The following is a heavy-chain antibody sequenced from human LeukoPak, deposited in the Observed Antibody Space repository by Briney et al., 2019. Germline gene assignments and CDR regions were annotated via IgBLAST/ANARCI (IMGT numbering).Heavy chain of an antibody. Sequence: PSETLSLTCAVSGGSISSGGYSWSWIRQPPGKGLEWIGEINHSGSTNYNPSLKSRVTISVDTSKNQFSLKLSSVTAADTAVYYCAGGSSWQTFYYYYYGMDVWGQGTTVTVSS. CDR3: AGGSSWQTFYYYYYGMDV. CDR1: GGSISSGGYS. D-gene: IGHD6-13*01. J-gene: IGHJ6*02. V-gene: IGHV4-30-2*01. CDR2: INHSGST.